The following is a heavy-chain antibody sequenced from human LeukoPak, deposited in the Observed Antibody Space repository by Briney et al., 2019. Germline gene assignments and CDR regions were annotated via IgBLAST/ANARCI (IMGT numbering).Heavy chain of an antibody. CDR3: ARVGPWVNPDYYYYMDV. D-gene: IGHD1-14*01. Sequence: GSLRLSCAAAGFTFSKFAMHWVRQAPGKGLEWVAVVSYDGSYKYYADSVKGRFTISRDNAKKSLYLQMNSLRAEDTAVYYCARVGPWVNPDYYYYMDVWGKGTTVTVSS. CDR2: VSYDGSYK. J-gene: IGHJ6*03. CDR1: GFTFSKFA. V-gene: IGHV3-30*04.